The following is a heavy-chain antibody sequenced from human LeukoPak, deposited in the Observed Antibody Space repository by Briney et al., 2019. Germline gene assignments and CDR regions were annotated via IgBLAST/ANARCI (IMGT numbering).Heavy chain of an antibody. V-gene: IGHV1-3*01. J-gene: IGHJ3*02. D-gene: IGHD6-19*01. Sequence: ASVKVSCKASGYTFTSYAMHWVRQAPGQRLEWMGWINAGNGNTKYSQKFQGRVTMTTATSTSTAYMELRSLRSDDTAVYYCARRYSSGPYDAFDIWGQGTMVTVSS. CDR1: GYTFTSYA. CDR2: INAGNGNT. CDR3: ARRYSSGPYDAFDI.